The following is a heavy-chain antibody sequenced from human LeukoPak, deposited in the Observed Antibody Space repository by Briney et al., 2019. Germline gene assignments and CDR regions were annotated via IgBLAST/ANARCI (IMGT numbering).Heavy chain of an antibody. V-gene: IGHV1-46*01. D-gene: IGHD1-26*01. CDR3: ARETVGAFDY. Sequence: ASVKVSCKASGYIFTSYYMHWVRQAPGQALEWMGIINPSGGNTSYAQKFQGRVTMTRDTSTSTVYMELRSLRSEDTAVYYCARETVGAFDYWGQGTLVTVSS. J-gene: IGHJ4*02. CDR2: INPSGGNT. CDR1: GYIFTSYY.